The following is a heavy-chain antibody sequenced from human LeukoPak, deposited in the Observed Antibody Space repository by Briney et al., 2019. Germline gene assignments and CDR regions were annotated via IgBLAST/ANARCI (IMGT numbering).Heavy chain of an antibody. CDR2: IKKDGSEK. CDR1: GFTFSSYW. V-gene: IGHV3-7*01. CDR3: ARVWYYGSGVFEY. D-gene: IGHD3-10*01. Sequence: GGSLRLSCAASGFTFSSYWMSWVRQAPGKGLEWVANIKKDGSEKYYVDSVKGRFTISRDNAKNSLYLQMNSLRVEDTAVYYCARVWYYGSGVFEYWGQGTLVTVSS. J-gene: IGHJ4*02.